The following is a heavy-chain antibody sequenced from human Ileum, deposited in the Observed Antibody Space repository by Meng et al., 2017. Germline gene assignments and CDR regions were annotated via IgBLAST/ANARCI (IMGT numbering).Heavy chain of an antibody. D-gene: IGHD3-16*01. Sequence: QVQLQQSGPGLVMPSQTLSLSCSISGDSVSGNSAAWNWIRQSPSRGLEWLGRTYYRSKWYNNYAVSVRSRISINPDTSKNQFSLQLNSVTPEDTAVYYCARDGGAAPDYFDYWGQGTLVTVSS. V-gene: IGHV6-1*01. CDR2: TYYRSKWYN. CDR3: ARDGGAAPDYFDY. J-gene: IGHJ4*02. CDR1: GDSVSGNSAA.